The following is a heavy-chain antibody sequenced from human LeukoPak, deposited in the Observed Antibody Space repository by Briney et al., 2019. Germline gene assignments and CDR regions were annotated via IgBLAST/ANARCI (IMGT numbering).Heavy chain of an antibody. J-gene: IGHJ4*02. CDR3: ATPGRDGYNSPFDY. CDR1: GGSISSSSYY. Sequence: SETLSLTCTVSGGSISSSSYYWGWIRQPPGKGLEWIGSIYYSGSTYYNPSLKSRVTISVDTSKNQFSLKLSSVTAADTAAYYCATPGRDGYNSPFDYWGQGTLVTVSS. D-gene: IGHD5-24*01. V-gene: IGHV4-39*01. CDR2: IYYSGST.